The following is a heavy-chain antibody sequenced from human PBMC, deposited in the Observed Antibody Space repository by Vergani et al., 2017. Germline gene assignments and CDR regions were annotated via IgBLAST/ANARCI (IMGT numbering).Heavy chain of an antibody. Sequence: DVDLVESGGGFVQPGGSRRLSCAASGFSFRTFSMFWVRQPPGKGLAWVSKISPDGRTTEYADSVRGRFTISRDNANSMLYLQMNSLRAEDTAVYYCARDRADIVVVPAVLDYWGQGTLVTVSS. J-gene: IGHJ4*02. CDR1: GFSFRTFS. V-gene: IGHV3-74*03. CDR3: ARDRADIVVVPAVLDY. D-gene: IGHD2-2*01. CDR2: ISPDGRTT.